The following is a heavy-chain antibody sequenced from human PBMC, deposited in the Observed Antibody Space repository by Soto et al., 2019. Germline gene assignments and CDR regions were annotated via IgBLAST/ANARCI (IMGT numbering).Heavy chain of an antibody. CDR1: GYTLTELS. CDR2: FDPEDGET. D-gene: IGHD3-3*01. J-gene: IGHJ6*02. CDR3: ATTGSGYPYYYYYGMDV. V-gene: IGHV1-24*01. Sequence: ASVKVSCKVSGYTLTELSMHWVRQAPGKGLEWMGGFDPEDGETIYAQKFQGRVTMTEDTSTDTAYMELSSLRSEDTAVYYCATTGSGYPYYYYYGMDVWGQGTTVTVSS.